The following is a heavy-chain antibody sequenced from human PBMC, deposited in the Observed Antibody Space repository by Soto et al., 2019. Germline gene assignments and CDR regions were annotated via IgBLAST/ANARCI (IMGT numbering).Heavy chain of an antibody. D-gene: IGHD5-12*01. CDR2: IYPGDSDT. Sequence: EVQLVQSGAEVKKPGESLKISCKGSGYSFTNYWIGWVRQMPGKGLEWMGIIYPGDSDTRYSPSFQGQVTISADKSISTAYLQWSSLKASDTAMYYGARRIRDGYNSGDYFDYWGQGTLVSVSS. CDR3: ARRIRDGYNSGDYFDY. V-gene: IGHV5-51*01. J-gene: IGHJ4*02. CDR1: GYSFTNYW.